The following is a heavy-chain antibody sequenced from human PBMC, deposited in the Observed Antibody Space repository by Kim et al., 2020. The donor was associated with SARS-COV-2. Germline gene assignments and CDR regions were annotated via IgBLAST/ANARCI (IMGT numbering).Heavy chain of an antibody. CDR3: ARDAGAGRHGC. J-gene: IGHJ4*02. Sequence: KTSVDFARGRFTIARDNAKNSLYLQLNSRRAEDTAMYYCARDAGAGRHGCWGQGTLVTVSS. D-gene: IGHD6-19*01. CDR2: K. V-gene: IGHV3-7*01.